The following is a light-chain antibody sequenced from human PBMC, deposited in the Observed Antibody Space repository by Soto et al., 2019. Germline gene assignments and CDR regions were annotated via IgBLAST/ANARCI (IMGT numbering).Light chain of an antibody. CDR2: DAS. CDR1: QSISSW. Sequence: DIQMTQSPPSLAASVGDRVTITCRASQSISSWLAWYQQKPGKAPKFLIYDASSLESGVPSRFSGSGSGTEFTLTISSLQPDDFATYYCQQYNSYSYTFGQGTKVDIK. CDR3: QQYNSYSYT. V-gene: IGKV1-5*01. J-gene: IGKJ2*01.